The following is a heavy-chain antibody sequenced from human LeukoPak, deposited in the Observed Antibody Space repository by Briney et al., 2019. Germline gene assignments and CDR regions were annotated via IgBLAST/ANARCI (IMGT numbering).Heavy chain of an antibody. CDR2: INHSGST. V-gene: IGHV4-34*01. Sequence: SEPLSLTCAVYGGSFSGYYWSWIRQPPGKGLEWIGEINHSGSTNYNPSLKSRVTISVDTSKNQFSLKLSSVTAADTAVYYCARGRPRGYSYGFPFDYWGQGTLVTVSS. J-gene: IGHJ4*02. CDR3: ARGRPRGYSYGFPFDY. CDR1: GGSFSGYY. D-gene: IGHD5-18*01.